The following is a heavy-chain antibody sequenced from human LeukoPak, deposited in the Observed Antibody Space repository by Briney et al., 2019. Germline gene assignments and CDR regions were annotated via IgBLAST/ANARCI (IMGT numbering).Heavy chain of an antibody. CDR1: GGSINSYY. Sequence: SETLSLTCTVSGGSINSYYWSWIRQPAGKGLEWIGRIYSSGSTNYNPTLKSRVSMSVDTSKNQFSLKLTSVTAADTAVYYCARGGKATVVTMWGQGILVTVSS. CDR2: IYSSGST. V-gene: IGHV4-4*07. J-gene: IGHJ4*02. D-gene: IGHD4-23*01. CDR3: ARGGKATVVTM.